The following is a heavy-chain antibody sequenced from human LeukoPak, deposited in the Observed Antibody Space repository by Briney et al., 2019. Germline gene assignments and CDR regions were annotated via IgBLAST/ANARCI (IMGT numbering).Heavy chain of an antibody. CDR1: GGSFSGYY. CDR3: ARHGLTIFGVVSEIDP. V-gene: IGHV4-4*09. Sequence: SETLSLTCAVYGGSFSGYYWSWIRQPPGKGLEWIGYIYTSGSTNYNPSLKSRVTISVDTSKNQFSLKLSSVTAADTAVYYCARHGLTIFGVVSEIDPWGQGTLVTVSS. CDR2: IYTSGST. J-gene: IGHJ5*02. D-gene: IGHD3-3*01.